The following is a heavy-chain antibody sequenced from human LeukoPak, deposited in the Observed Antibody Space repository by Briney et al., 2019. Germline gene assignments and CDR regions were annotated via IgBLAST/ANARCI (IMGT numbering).Heavy chain of an antibody. CDR1: GYTFTSYG. J-gene: IGHJ4*02. D-gene: IGHD4-17*01. CDR3: ARDYDYGDYLGY. Sequence: ASVKVSCKASGYTFTSYGVSWVRQAPGQGLEWMGWISAYNGNTNYAQKLQGRVTTTTDTSTSTAYMELRSLRSDDTAVYYCARDYDYGDYLGYWGQGTLVTVSS. V-gene: IGHV1-18*01. CDR2: ISAYNGNT.